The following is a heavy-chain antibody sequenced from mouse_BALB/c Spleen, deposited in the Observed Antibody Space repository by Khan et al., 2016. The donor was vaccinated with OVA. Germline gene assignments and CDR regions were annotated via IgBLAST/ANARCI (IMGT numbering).Heavy chain of an antibody. CDR3: ASQNYYDYALDY. J-gene: IGHJ4*01. D-gene: IGHD1-1*01. Sequence: EVQLQESGPGLVKPSQSLSLTCTVTGYSITSNYAWSWIRQFPGNKLEWMGYISYSGATNYNPSLKSRISVTRDPSKNQFFLQLNSVTTEDTATDYCASQNYYDYALDYWGQGTSVTVSS. CDR2: ISYSGAT. V-gene: IGHV3-2*02. CDR1: GYSITSNYA.